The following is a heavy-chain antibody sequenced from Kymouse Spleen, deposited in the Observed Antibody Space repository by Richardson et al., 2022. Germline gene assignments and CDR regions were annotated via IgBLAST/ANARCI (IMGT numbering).Heavy chain of an antibody. Sequence: QLQLQESGPGLVKPSETLSLTCTVSGGSISSSSYYWGWIRQPPGKGLEWIGSIYYSGSTYYNPSLKSRVTISVDTSKNQFSLKLSSVTAADTAVYYCARHLATTFHFDYWGQGTLVTVSS. CDR3: ARHLATTFHFDY. D-gene: IGHD4-17*01,IGHD4-23*01. V-gene: IGHV4-39*01. J-gene: IGHJ4*02. CDR2: IYYSGST. CDR1: GGSISSSSYY.